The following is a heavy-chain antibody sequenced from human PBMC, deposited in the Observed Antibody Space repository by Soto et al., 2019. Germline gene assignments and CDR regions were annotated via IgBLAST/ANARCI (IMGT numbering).Heavy chain of an antibody. CDR1: GFSLSNARMG. CDR3: ARISGGYQLLKSYNWFDP. V-gene: IGHV2-26*03. Sequence: QVTLKESGPVLVKPTETLTLTCTISGFSLSNARMGVSWIRQPPGKALEWLAHIFSNDEKSYSTSLKSRLIISKDTSKSQVVLTMTNMDPVDTATYYCARISGGYQLLKSYNWFDPWGQGTLVTVSS. J-gene: IGHJ5*02. CDR2: IFSNDEK. D-gene: IGHD2-2*01.